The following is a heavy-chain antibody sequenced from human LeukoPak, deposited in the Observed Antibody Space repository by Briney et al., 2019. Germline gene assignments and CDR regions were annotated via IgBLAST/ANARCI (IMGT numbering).Heavy chain of an antibody. CDR1: GFTFTNHW. Sequence: GGSLRLSCETSGFTFTNHWMSWVRQAPGKGLEWVANIKQDGSEKYYVDSVKGRFTISRDNAKNSLYLQMNSLRAEDTAVYYCARAGLDVWGQGTTVTVSS. CDR3: ARAGLDV. CDR2: IKQDGSEK. V-gene: IGHV3-7*01. J-gene: IGHJ6*02.